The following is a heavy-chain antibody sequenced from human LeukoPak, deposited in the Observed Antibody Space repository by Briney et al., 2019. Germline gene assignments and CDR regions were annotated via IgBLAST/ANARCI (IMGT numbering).Heavy chain of an antibody. V-gene: IGHV3-74*01. D-gene: IGHD3-22*01. Sequence: GGSLRLSCAASGFTYSSYWMHWVRQAPGKGLVWVSRIKSDGKTNYADSVKGRFTISRDNAKNTVSLQMNSLRAEDTGVYYCARAPSEIGGYYPEYFRHWGQGTLVTVSS. J-gene: IGHJ1*01. CDR1: GFTYSSYW. CDR3: ARAPSEIGGYYPEYFRH. CDR2: IKSDGKT.